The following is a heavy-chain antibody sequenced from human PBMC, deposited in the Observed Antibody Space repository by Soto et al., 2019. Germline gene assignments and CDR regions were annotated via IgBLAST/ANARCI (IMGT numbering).Heavy chain of an antibody. CDR2: INPNSGGT. D-gene: IGHD2-2*02. V-gene: IGHV1-2*02. Sequence: ASVKVSCKASGYTFTGYYMHWVRQAPGQGLEWMGWINPNSGGTNYAQKFQGRVTMTRDTSISTTYMELSRLRSDDTAVYYCARDRVEYCSSTSCYIAFDPWGQGTPVTV. CDR3: ARDRVEYCSSTSCYIAFDP. J-gene: IGHJ5*02. CDR1: GYTFTGYY.